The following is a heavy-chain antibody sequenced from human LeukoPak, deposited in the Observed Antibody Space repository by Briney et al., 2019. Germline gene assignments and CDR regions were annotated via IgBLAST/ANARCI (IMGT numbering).Heavy chain of an antibody. CDR3: ARMNVLRFLEWLLSKYYFDY. D-gene: IGHD3-3*01. Sequence: SETLSLTCAVYGGSLSGYYWSWIRQPPGKGLEWIGEINHSGSTNYNPSLKSRVTISVDTSKNQFSLKLSSVTAADKAVYYCARMNVLRFLEWLLSKYYFDYWGQGTLVTVSS. V-gene: IGHV4-34*01. CDR2: INHSGST. CDR1: GGSLSGYY. J-gene: IGHJ4*02.